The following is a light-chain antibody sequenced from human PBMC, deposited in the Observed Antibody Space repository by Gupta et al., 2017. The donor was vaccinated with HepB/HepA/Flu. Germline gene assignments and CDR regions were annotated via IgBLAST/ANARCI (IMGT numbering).Light chain of an antibody. CDR3: QPSDSPPQT. V-gene: IGKV1-39*01. CDR2: AAS. Sequence: DIQMTQSPSSLSASVGDRVTITCRASQSISRHLNWYQQKPGKAPKLLIYAASSLESGVPSRFSGSGSGTDFTFTISSLQPEDFATYYCQPSDSPPQTFGQGTKVENK. J-gene: IGKJ1*01. CDR1: QSISRH.